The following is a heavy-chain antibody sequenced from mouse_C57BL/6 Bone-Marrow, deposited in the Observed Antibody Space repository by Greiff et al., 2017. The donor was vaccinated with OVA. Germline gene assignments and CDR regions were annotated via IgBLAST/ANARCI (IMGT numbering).Heavy chain of an antibody. CDR3: ARGANWLPFAY. D-gene: IGHD4-1*01. CDR1: GYTFTSYT. CDR2: INPSSGYT. J-gene: IGHJ3*01. V-gene: IGHV1-4*01. Sequence: VQGVESGAELARPGAPVTMSCKASGYTFTSYTMHWVKQRPGQGLEWIGYINPSSGYTKYNQKFKDKATLTADKSSSTAYMQLSSLTSEDSAVYYCARGANWLPFAYWGQGTLVTVSA.